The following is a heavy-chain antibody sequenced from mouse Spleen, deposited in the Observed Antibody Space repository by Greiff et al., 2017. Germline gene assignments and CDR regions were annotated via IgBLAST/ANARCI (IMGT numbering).Heavy chain of an antibody. CDR3: ARPPWFAY. J-gene: IGHJ3*01. Sequence: VQLVESGAELVRPGASVTLSCKASGYTFTDYEMHWVKQTPVHGLEWIGAIDPETGGTAYNQKFKGKAILTADKSSSTAYMELRSLTSEDSAVYYCARPPWFAYWGQGTLVTVSA. V-gene: IGHV1-15*01. CDR1: GYTFTDYE. CDR2: IDPETGGT.